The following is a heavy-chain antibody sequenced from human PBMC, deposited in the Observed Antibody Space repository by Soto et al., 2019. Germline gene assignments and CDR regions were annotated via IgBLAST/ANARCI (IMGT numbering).Heavy chain of an antibody. CDR2: ISGSGGST. CDR3: AKDRLTYYHDSSGYFNWFDP. CDR1: GFTFSSYA. Sequence: EVQLLESGGGLVQPGGSLRLSCAASGFTFSSYAMSWVRQAPGKGLEWVSAISGSGGSTYYADSVKGRFTISRDNSKNTLYLQMNRLSAEYTAVYYCAKDRLTYYHDSSGYFNWFDPWGQGTLVTVSS. J-gene: IGHJ5*02. D-gene: IGHD3-22*01. V-gene: IGHV3-23*01.